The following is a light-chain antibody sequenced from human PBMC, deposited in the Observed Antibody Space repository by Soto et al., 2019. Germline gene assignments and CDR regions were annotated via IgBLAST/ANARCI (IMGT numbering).Light chain of an antibody. V-gene: IGKV1-5*03. Sequence: DIQMTQSPSTLPASVGDRVTITCRASQSISAWLAWYQQKPGKAPKLLIYEASNLESGVPSRFSGSGSGTEFTLTISSLQPDDFATYYCQQYNSYPWTFGQGTKVEIK. CDR1: QSISAW. J-gene: IGKJ1*01. CDR2: EAS. CDR3: QQYNSYPWT.